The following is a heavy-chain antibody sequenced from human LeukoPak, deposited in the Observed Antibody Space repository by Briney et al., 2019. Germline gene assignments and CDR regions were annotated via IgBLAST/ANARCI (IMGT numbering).Heavy chain of an antibody. V-gene: IGHV1-24*01. Sequence: GASVEVSCKVSGYTLTELSMHWVRQAPGKGLEWMGGFDPEDGETIYAQKFQGRVTMTEDTSTDTAYMELSSLRSEDTAVYYCATVVPSGYDDFDYWGQGTLVTVSS. CDR1: GYTLTELS. CDR3: ATVVPSGYDDFDY. D-gene: IGHD5-12*01. CDR2: FDPEDGET. J-gene: IGHJ4*02.